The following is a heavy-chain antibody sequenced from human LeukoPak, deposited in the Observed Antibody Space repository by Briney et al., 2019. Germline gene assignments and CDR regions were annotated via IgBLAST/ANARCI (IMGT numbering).Heavy chain of an antibody. D-gene: IGHD3-3*01. CDR3: ARAVADFWSGQYYFDY. CDR2: IYYSGST. V-gene: IGHV4-59*01. Sequence: SETLSLTCTVSGGSISSYCWSWIRQPPGKGLEWIGCIYYSGSTNYNPSLKSRVTISVDTSKNQFSLKLSSVTAADTAVFYCARAVADFWSGQYYFDYWGQGTLVTVSP. J-gene: IGHJ4*02. CDR1: GGSISSYC.